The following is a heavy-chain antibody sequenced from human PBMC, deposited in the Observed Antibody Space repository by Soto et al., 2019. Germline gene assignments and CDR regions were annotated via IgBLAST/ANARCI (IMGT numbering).Heavy chain of an antibody. CDR2: IRSKAYGGTT. V-gene: IGHV3-49*04. CDR1: GFTFGDYA. Sequence: GGSLRLSCTASGFTFGDYAMSWVRQAPGKGLEWVGFIRSKAYGGTTEYAASVKGRFTISRDDSKSIAYLQMNSLKTEDTAVYYCTRPEWDYSGMDVWGQGTTVTVSS. CDR3: TRPEWDYSGMDV. D-gene: IGHD2-8*01. J-gene: IGHJ6*02.